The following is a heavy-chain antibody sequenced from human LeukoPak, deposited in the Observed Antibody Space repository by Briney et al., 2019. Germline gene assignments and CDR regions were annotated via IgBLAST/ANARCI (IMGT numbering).Heavy chain of an antibody. J-gene: IGHJ4*02. CDR3: ARNPPRGGGYSGFNDY. D-gene: IGHD5-12*01. CDR1: RFTFNTYS. CDR2: ISSSSTYI. V-gene: IGHV3-21*01. Sequence: GGSLRLSCAASRFTFNTYSMNWVRQAPGKGLEWVSSISSSSTYIYNADSVKGRFTISRDNAKNSLYLQMNSLRAEDTAVYYCARNPPRGGGYSGFNDYWGQGALVTVSS.